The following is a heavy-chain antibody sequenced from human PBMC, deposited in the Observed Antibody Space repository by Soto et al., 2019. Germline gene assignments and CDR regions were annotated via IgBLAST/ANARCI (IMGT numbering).Heavy chain of an antibody. D-gene: IGHD2-21*02. CDR1: GLTFSSFA. CDR2: ISGSGGST. Sequence: GGSLRLSCEASGLTFSSFAMSWVRQAPGKGLEWVSVISGSGGSTYYADSVKGRFTISRDNSKNTLYLQMNSLRAEDTAVYYCAKDRGGDKLSGPRGNAFDIWGQGKMVTVSS. J-gene: IGHJ3*02. V-gene: IGHV3-23*01. CDR3: AKDRGGDKLSGPRGNAFDI.